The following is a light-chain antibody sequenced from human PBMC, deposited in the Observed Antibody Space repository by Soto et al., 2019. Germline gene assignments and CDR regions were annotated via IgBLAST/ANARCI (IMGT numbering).Light chain of an antibody. J-gene: IGLJ3*02. V-gene: IGLV1-44*01. CDR2: INN. CDR1: DSNVGSTA. CDR3: SAWDDSLHVWL. Sequence: QSVLTQPPSASGAPGQRVTISCSGSDSNVGSTAVNWYQQVPGTAPKLLIFINNQRPSGVPDRFSGSKSGTSASLAISGLQAEDEADYYCSAWDDSLHVWLCGGGTKLTVL.